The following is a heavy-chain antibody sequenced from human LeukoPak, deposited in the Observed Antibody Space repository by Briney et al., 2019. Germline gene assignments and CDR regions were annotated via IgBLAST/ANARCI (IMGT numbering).Heavy chain of an antibody. CDR3: ARDYCRSDRCYNVDY. D-gene: IGHD2-2*02. CDR1: GFTFSSYS. V-gene: IGHV3-21*01. CDR2: INSSSTYI. J-gene: IGHJ4*02. Sequence: GESLRLSCAASGFTFSSYSMNWVRQAPGKGLEWVSSINSSSTYIYYADSVKGRFTISRDNDKNSLYLQMNSLRAEDTAVYYCARDYCRSDRCYNVDYWGQGSLVTVSS.